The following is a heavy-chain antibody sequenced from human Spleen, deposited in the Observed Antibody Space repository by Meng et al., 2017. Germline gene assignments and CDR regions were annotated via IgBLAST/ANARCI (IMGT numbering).Heavy chain of an antibody. CDR2: ISGRGGST. V-gene: IGHV3-23*01. D-gene: IGHD1-1*01. CDR1: GFTFSSYA. Sequence: GGSLRLSCAASGFTFSSYAMSWVRQAPGKGLEWGSVISGRGGSTYYADSVKGRFTISRDNSKNTLYLQMNSLRVEDTAVYYCARGKTGAYYFDLWGHGTLVTVSS. J-gene: IGHJ2*01. CDR3: ARGKTGAYYFDL.